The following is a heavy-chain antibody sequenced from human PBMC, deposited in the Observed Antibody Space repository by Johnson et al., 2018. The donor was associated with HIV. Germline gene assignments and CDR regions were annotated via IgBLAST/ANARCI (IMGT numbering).Heavy chain of an antibody. D-gene: IGHD3-3*01. V-gene: IGHV3-30-3*01. J-gene: IGHJ3*02. CDR3: ARDLYDFWSASPGSDAFDI. Sequence: QVQLVESGGGVVQPGRSLRLSCAASGFTFSSYGMHWVRQAPGKGLEWVAVISNGGSNKDYADAVKGRFSISRDNSKNTLYLQMNSLRPEDTAVYYCARDLYDFWSASPGSDAFDIWGQGTMVTVSS. CDR2: ISNGGSNK. CDR1: GFTFSSYG.